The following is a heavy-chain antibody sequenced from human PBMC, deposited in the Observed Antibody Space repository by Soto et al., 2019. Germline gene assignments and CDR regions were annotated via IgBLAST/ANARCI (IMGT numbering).Heavy chain of an antibody. D-gene: IGHD3-16*01. CDR1: GFTVSTKY. CDR2: IYSGGST. CDR3: ARDPWAADY. Sequence: GGSLRLSCAASGFTVSTKYMSWVRQAPGKGLEWVSVIYSGGSTFYADSVRGRFTISRDNSENTVNLQMNSLRAEDTAVYYCARDPWAADYWGQGTLVTVSS. J-gene: IGHJ4*02. V-gene: IGHV3-66*01.